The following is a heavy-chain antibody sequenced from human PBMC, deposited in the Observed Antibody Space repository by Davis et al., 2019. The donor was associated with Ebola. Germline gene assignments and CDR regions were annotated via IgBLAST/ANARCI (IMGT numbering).Heavy chain of an antibody. D-gene: IGHD3-16*01. J-gene: IGHJ4*02. Sequence: ASVKVSCKTSGYIFTRYSIHWVRQAPGEGLEWVGWINGGNGDTKCSQKFQGRVTFTRDASASTAYMELSSLRSEDTAVYYCARVGGSTVWDYFDYWGQGTLVTVSS. CDR3: ARVGGSTVWDYFDY. CDR2: INGGNGDT. CDR1: GYIFTRYS. V-gene: IGHV1-3*01.